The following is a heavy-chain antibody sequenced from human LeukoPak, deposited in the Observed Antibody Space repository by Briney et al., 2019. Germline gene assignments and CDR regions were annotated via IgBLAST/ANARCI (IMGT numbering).Heavy chain of an antibody. J-gene: IGHJ4*02. CDR3: ARENGDYGGQVDH. Sequence: PSETLSLTCTVSGGSISSHYWSWIRQPPGKGLDWSGYIYYSGSTNYNPSLKSRVTISVDTSKNQYSLKLSSVTAADTAVYYCARENGDYGGQVDHWGQGTLFTVSS. CDR2: IYYSGST. V-gene: IGHV4-59*11. D-gene: IGHD4-17*01. CDR1: GGSISSHY.